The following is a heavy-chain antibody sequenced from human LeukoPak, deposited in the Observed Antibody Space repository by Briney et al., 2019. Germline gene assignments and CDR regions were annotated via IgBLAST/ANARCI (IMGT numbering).Heavy chain of an antibody. CDR2: ISSSGSTI. V-gene: IGHV3-48*03. Sequence: GGSLRLSCAASGFTFSSYEMNWVRQAPGKGLEWVSYISSSGSTIYYADSVKGRFTISRDNAKNSLNLQMNSLRAEDTAVYYCARLRLELFDYWGQGTLVTVSS. J-gene: IGHJ4*02. CDR3: ARLRLELFDY. CDR1: GFTFSSYE. D-gene: IGHD3-3*01.